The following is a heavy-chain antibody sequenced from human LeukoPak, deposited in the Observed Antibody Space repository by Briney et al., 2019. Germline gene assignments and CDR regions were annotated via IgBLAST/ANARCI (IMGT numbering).Heavy chain of an antibody. Sequence: GGSLRLSCSASGFTFSSYAMSWVRQAPGRGLEWVSAISGRDGRTYYTDSVKGRFTISRDNSRDTLYLQMNSLRAEDTAVYYCSTSPSFGSSWYQFNYWGQGTLVTVSS. CDR1: GFTFSSYA. J-gene: IGHJ4*02. CDR3: STSPSFGSSWYQFNY. CDR2: ISGRDGRT. V-gene: IGHV3-23*01. D-gene: IGHD6-13*01.